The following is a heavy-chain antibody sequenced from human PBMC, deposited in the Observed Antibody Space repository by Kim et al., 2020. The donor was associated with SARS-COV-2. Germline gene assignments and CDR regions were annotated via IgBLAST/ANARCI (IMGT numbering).Heavy chain of an antibody. D-gene: IGHD1-26*01. CDR3: VTSEGHYYFYGMDV. CDR1: GFTFDDYA. V-gene: IGHV3-43*02. J-gene: IGHJ6*02. Sequence: GGSLRLSCAASGFTFDDYAMHWVRQAPGKGLEWVSLIGADGSSTYYADSVKGRFTISRDNSRDSLYLQMNSLRTEDTALYYCVTSEGHYYFYGMDVWGQGATVTVSS. CDR2: IGADGSST.